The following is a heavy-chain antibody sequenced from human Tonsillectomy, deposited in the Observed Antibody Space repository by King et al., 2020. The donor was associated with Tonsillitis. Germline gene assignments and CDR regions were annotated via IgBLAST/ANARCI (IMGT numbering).Heavy chain of an antibody. CDR1: GFTFSSYA. D-gene: IGHD3-3*01. J-gene: IGHJ3*02. V-gene: IGHV3-30-3*01. CDR2: ISYDGSNK. Sequence: VQLVESGGGVVQPGRSLRLSCAASGFTFSSYAMHWVRQAPGKGLEWVAVISYDGSNKYYADSVKGRFTISRDNSKNTLYLQMNSLRAEDTAVYYCASRVVILVRDAFYIWGQGTMVTVSS. CDR3: ASRVVILVRDAFYI.